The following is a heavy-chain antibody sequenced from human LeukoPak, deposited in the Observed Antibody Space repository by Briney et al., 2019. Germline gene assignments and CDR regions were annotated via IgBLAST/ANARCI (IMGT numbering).Heavy chain of an antibody. CDR3: AREPVFGVVIRTIDY. CDR2: ISSSSSYI. J-gene: IGHJ4*02. D-gene: IGHD3-3*01. CDR1: GFTFNTYG. V-gene: IGHV3-21*01. Sequence: GGSLRLSCAASGFTFNTYGMNWVRQAPGKGLEWVSPISSSSSYIYYADSVKGRFTISRDNAKNSLYLQMNSLRAEDTAVYYCAREPVFGVVIRTIDYWGQGTLVTVSS.